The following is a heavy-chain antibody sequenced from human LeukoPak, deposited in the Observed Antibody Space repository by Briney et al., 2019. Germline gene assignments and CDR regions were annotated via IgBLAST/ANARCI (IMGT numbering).Heavy chain of an antibody. CDR2: IYYSEYT. CDR1: GDSIGNQY. Sequence: SETLSLTCTVSGDSIGNQYWSWIRQPPGKGLEWIGYIYYSEYTKYNPSLESRVTISVDTSKNQFSLRLTSVTAADTAIYFCAGEAAAGTNFAYWGQGILVTVSS. CDR3: AGEAAAGTNFAY. J-gene: IGHJ4*02. D-gene: IGHD6-13*01. V-gene: IGHV4-59*11.